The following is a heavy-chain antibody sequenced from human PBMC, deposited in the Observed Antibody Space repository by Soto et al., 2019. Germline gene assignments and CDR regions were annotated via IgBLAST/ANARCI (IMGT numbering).Heavy chain of an antibody. CDR2: ISSGSSYI. D-gene: IGHD6-13*01. CDR1: GFTFSSYS. Sequence: GGSLRLSCAASGFTFSSYSMNWVRQAPGKGLEWVSFISSGSSYIYYADSVKGRFTISRDNAKNSLYLQMNSLRAEDTAVYYCARAIAAAGKGGMDVWGQGTTVTVSS. V-gene: IGHV3-21*01. J-gene: IGHJ6*02. CDR3: ARAIAAAGKGGMDV.